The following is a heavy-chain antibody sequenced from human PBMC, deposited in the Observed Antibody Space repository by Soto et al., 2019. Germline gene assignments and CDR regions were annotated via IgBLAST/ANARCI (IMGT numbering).Heavy chain of an antibody. CDR1: GYTFTSYY. V-gene: IGHV1-46*01. J-gene: IGHJ6*02. Sequence: GASVKVSCKASGYTFTSYYMHWVRQAPGQGLEWMGIINPSGGSTSYAQKFQGRVTMTRDTSTSTVYMELSSLRSEDTAVYYCARVSYYDSSGYPEYGMDVWGQGTTVTVSS. CDR2: INPSGGST. D-gene: IGHD3-22*01. CDR3: ARVSYYDSSGYPEYGMDV.